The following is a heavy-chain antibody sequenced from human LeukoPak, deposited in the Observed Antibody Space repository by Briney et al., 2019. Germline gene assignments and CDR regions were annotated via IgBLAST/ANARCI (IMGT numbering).Heavy chain of an antibody. D-gene: IGHD6-13*01. CDR2: ISAYNGNT. CDR3: ARESRSSSWPGTFDY. J-gene: IGHJ4*02. Sequence: ASVKVSCKASGYTFTSYGISWVRQAPGQGLEWMGWISAYNGNTNYAQKLQGRVTMTTDTSTSTAYMELRSLRSDDTAVYYCARESRSSSWPGTFDYWGQGTLVTVSS. V-gene: IGHV1-18*01. CDR1: GYTFTSYG.